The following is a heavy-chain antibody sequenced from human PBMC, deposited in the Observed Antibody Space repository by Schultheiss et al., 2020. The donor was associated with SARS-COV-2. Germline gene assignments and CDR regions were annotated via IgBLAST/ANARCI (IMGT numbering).Heavy chain of an antibody. J-gene: IGHJ3*02. CDR2: IYYSGST. D-gene: IGHD2-2*03. CDR3: ARLDIVVVPAAINDAFDI. CDR1: GGSISSYY. V-gene: IGHV4-59*12. Sequence: SETLSLTCTVSGGSISSYYWSWIRQPPGKGLEWIGYIYYSGSTNYNPSLKSRVTISVDTSKNQFSLKLSSVTAADTAVYYCARLDIVVVPAAINDAFDIWGQGTMVTVSS.